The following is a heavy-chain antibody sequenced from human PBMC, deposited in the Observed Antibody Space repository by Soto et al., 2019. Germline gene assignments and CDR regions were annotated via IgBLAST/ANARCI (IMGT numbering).Heavy chain of an antibody. V-gene: IGHV4-31*03. D-gene: IGHD1-20*01. CDR3: ARDGIRTYRTFEN. J-gene: IGHJ4*02. Sequence: SETRSLTCTVSGGSISSGGYYWSWIRQHPGKGLEWIGYIYYSGSTYYNPSLKSRVTISVDTSKNQFSLKLSSVTAADTAVYYWARDGIRTYRTFENWGQGTLVTVSS. CDR2: IYYSGST. CDR1: GGSISSGGYY.